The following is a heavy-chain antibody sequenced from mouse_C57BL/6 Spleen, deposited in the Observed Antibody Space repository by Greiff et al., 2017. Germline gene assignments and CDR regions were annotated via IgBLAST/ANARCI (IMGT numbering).Heavy chain of an antibody. CDR3: ARWTPYWYFDV. Sequence: QIQLVQSGPELKKPGETVMISCKASGYTFTNYGMNWVKQAPGKGLKWMGWINTYTGEPTYADDFKGRFAFSLETSASTAYLQINNLKNEDMATYFCARWTPYWYFDVWGTGTTVTVSS. CDR1: GYTFTNYG. CDR2: INTYTGEP. J-gene: IGHJ1*03. V-gene: IGHV9-1*02.